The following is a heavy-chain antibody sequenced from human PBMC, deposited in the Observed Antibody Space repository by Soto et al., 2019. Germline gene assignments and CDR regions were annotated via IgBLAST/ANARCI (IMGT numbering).Heavy chain of an antibody. J-gene: IGHJ4*02. Sequence: QVQLVQSGAEVTKPGSSVKFSCKASGGTFSSYAISWVRQAPGQGLEWMGGIIPIFGTANYAQKFQGRVTITSDESTSTAYMELSSLGSEETAVDYCAGGAAAGPAPFDYWGQGTLVTVSS. CDR1: GGTFSSYA. CDR3: AGGAAAGPAPFDY. V-gene: IGHV1-69*01. CDR2: IIPIFGTA. D-gene: IGHD6-13*01.